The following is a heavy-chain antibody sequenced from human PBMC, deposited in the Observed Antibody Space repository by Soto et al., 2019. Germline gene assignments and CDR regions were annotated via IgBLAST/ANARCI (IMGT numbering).Heavy chain of an antibody. J-gene: IGHJ3*02. CDR3: ARISGAFGN. V-gene: IGHV1-18*01. Sequence: QVQLVQSGAEVKKPGASVKVSCKASGYTLTSYGISWVRQAPGQGLEWMGWISAYNGKTDYAQKFQGRVTMTTDTSTSEAYMELWTLGTDDTAVYYCARISGAFGNWGQGTMVTVSS. D-gene: IGHD1-26*01. CDR2: ISAYNGKT. CDR1: GYTLTSYG.